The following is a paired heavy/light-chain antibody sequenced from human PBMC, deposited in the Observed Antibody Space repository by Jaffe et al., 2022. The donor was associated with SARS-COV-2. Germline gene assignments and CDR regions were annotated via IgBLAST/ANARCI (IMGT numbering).Light chain of an antibody. Sequence: DIQMTQSPSSLSASVGDRVTITCRASQSIDRYLNWYQHKPGKAPNLLIYTASTLRSGVPSRFSGSVSGTLFTLTISSLQPEDFATYFCQQSYDGPWTFGQGTKVEIK. CDR1: QSIDRY. CDR3: QQSYDGPWT. CDR2: TAS. J-gene: IGKJ1*01. V-gene: IGKV1-39*01.
Heavy chain of an antibody. CDR1: GGSIRSGSYY. CDR2: VYTSGST. CDR3: ARGSGSPWWFDP. D-gene: IGHD3-10*01. J-gene: IGHJ5*02. Sequence: QVQLQESGPGLVKPSETLSLTCTVSGGSIRSGSYYWTWIRQPAGKGLEWIGRVYTSGSTNYNPSLRSRVTISLDTSKNQFSLNLTSVTAADTAVYYCARGSGSPWWFDPWGQGSLVTVSS. V-gene: IGHV4-61*02.